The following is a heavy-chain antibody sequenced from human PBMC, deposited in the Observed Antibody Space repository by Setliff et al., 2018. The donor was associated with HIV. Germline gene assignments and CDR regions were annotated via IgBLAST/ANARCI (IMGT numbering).Heavy chain of an antibody. CDR3: AAFFVTPLMTQDF. CDR2: VHHTGYL. D-gene: IGHD4-17*01. V-gene: IGHV4-34*01. J-gene: IGHJ4*02. CDR1: GGSFSGYY. Sequence: PSETLSLTCAVYGGSFSGYYWNWIRQSPGKGLEGIAEVHHTGYLNYNPSLKSRVTISRDPSTKQFSLKMTSMTAADTAVYYCAAFFVTPLMTQDFWGQGTLVTVSS.